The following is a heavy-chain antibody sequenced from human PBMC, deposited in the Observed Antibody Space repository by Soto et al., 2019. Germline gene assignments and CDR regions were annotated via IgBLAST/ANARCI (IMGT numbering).Heavy chain of an antibody. CDR2: IYWDDEK. V-gene: IGHV2-5*02. Sequence: QITLKESGPALVKPTQTLTLTCTLSGFSLKSRGEGVGWIRQAPGKAPEWLGLIYWDDEKYYNPSLKGRVAIGEDPTKHQVVLQLTTVDPADTATYYCAHNFDSGAGPRLGGFDPWGQGLLVTVSS. D-gene: IGHD2-8*02. CDR3: AHNFDSGAGPRLGGFDP. J-gene: IGHJ5*02. CDR1: GFSLKSRGEG.